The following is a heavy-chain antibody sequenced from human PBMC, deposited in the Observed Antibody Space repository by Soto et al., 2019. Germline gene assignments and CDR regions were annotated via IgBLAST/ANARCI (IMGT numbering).Heavy chain of an antibody. V-gene: IGHV4-39*01. CDR2: IYYSGST. CDR1: GGSISSSSYY. D-gene: IGHD6-13*01. CDR3: ARKGIAAAGTRYIWFDP. J-gene: IGHJ5*02. Sequence: QLQLQESGPGLVKPSETLSLTCTVSGGSISSSSYYWGWIRQPPVKGLEWIGSIYYSGSTYYNPSFKSRVTISVDTSKNQFSLKLSSVTAADTAVYYCARKGIAAAGTRYIWFDPWGQGTLVTVSS.